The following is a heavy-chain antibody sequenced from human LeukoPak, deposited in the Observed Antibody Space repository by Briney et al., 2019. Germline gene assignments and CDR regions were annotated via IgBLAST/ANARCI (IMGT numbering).Heavy chain of an antibody. CDR3: ARLSTAMVTSLDY. Sequence: GESLKISYKGSGYSFTSYWIGWVRQMPGKGLEWMGIIYPGDSDTRYGPSFQGQVTISADKSISTAYLQWSSLKASDTAMYYCARLSTAMVTSLDYWGQGTLVTVSS. CDR1: GYSFTSYW. D-gene: IGHD5-18*01. J-gene: IGHJ4*02. V-gene: IGHV5-51*01. CDR2: IYPGDSDT.